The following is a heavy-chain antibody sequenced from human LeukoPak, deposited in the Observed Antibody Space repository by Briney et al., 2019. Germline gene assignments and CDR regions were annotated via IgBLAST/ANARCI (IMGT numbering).Heavy chain of an antibody. CDR1: GGSFSGFY. CDR3: ARHRRDGSPTQD. Sequence: SDTLSLTCAVYGGSFSGFYWSWIRHVPGKGLEWIGEINYTGSTSYNPSLKSRVTISVGTSQNQFFLLLTSVTAADTAVYYCARHRRDGSPTQDWGQGTLVTVSS. D-gene: IGHD5-24*01. J-gene: IGHJ4*02. CDR2: INYTGST. V-gene: IGHV4-34*01.